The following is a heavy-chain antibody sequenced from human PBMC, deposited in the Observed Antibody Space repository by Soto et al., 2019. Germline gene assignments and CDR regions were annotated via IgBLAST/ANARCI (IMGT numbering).Heavy chain of an antibody. CDR1: GDSVSSGSAT. CDR3: AGDGSGFHWYFDV. CDR2: TYYRSKWYN. J-gene: IGHJ2*01. V-gene: IGHV6-1*01. D-gene: IGHD6-19*01. Sequence: QVQLQQSGPGLVKPSQTLSLICAISGDSVSSGSATWSWIRQSPSIGLVWLGRTYYRSKWYNDSPISVKSRIVITPDTSKNQLAPQLDSVPPDDSAVYFCAGDGSGFHWYFDVGGRGALVTVSS.